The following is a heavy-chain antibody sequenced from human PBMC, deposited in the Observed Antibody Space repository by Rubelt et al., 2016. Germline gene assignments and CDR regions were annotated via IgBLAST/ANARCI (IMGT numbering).Heavy chain of an antibody. CDR3: AREHSSGYYYVD. V-gene: IGHV1-46*01. CDR1: GYTFTTYY. Sequence: QVQLVQSGAEVKKPGASVKVSCKASGYTFTTYYMHWVRQAPGQGLEWMGIINPRGGRTTYEQNFQGRVTLTRDTSTSTVYMELSSLRSEDTAVYYCAREHSSGYYYVDWGQGTLVTVSS. CDR2: INPRGGRT. D-gene: IGHD3-22*01. J-gene: IGHJ4*02.